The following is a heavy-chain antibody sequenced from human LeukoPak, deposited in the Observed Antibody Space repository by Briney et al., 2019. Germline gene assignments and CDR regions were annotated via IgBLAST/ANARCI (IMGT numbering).Heavy chain of an antibody. CDR1: GGTFSSYA. CDR3: ALGIAAAAMGDWFDP. Sequence: ASVKVSCKASGGTFSSYAISWVRQAPGQGLEWMGGIIPIFGTANYAQKFQGRVTITTDESTSTAYMELSSLRSEDTAVYYCALGIAAAAMGDWFDPWGQGTLVTVSS. D-gene: IGHD6-13*01. J-gene: IGHJ5*02. V-gene: IGHV1-69*05. CDR2: IIPIFGTA.